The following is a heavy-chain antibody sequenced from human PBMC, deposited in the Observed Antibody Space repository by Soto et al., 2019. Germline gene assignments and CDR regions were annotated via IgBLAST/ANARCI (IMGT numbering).Heavy chain of an antibody. Sequence: ASVKISCKTSGYSFTSYGISWVRQAPGQGLEWMGWISAYNGNTNYAQKLQGRVTMTTDTSTSTAYMELRSLRSDDTAVYYCARKEYYYESSGLSPWGQGTRVTVSS. CDR1: GYSFTSYG. CDR2: ISAYNGNT. D-gene: IGHD3-22*01. V-gene: IGHV1-18*01. J-gene: IGHJ5*02. CDR3: ARKEYYYESSGLSP.